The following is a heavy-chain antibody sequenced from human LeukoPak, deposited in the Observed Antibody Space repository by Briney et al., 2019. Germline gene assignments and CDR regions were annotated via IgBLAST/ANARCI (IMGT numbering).Heavy chain of an antibody. CDR1: GGSISSGGYS. Sequence: SETLSLTCAVSGGSISSGGYSWSWIRQPPGKGLEWIGYIYHSGSTYYNPSLKSRVTISVDRTKNQFSLKLSSVTAADTAVYYCARDQYGWGSGAFDIWGQGTMVTVSS. J-gene: IGHJ3*02. CDR2: IYHSGST. D-gene: IGHD3-10*01. V-gene: IGHV4-30-2*01. CDR3: ARDQYGWGSGAFDI.